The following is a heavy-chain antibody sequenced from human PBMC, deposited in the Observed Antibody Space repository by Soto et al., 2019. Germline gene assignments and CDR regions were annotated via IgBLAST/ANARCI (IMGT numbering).Heavy chain of an antibody. D-gene: IGHD2-2*01. CDR3: ARGRPPRDIVVVPAAIPYYYYYGMDV. J-gene: IGHJ6*02. Sequence: ASVKVSCKASGYTFTSYGISWVRQAPGQGLEWMGWISAYSGNTNYAQKLQGRVTMTTDTSTSTAYMELRSLRSDDTAVYYCARGRPPRDIVVVPAAIPYYYYYGMDVWGQGTTVTVSS. CDR1: GYTFTSYG. CDR2: ISAYSGNT. V-gene: IGHV1-18*01.